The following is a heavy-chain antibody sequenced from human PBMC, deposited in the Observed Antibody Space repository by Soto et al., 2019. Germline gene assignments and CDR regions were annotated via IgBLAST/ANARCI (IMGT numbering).Heavy chain of an antibody. CDR3: ARDXRVYCSGGSCYYYGMDV. CDR1: GLTFSSYG. D-gene: IGHD2-15*01. J-gene: IGHJ6*02. V-gene: IGHV3-33*01. CDR2: IWYEGSNK. Sequence: PGGFLRLSCTASGLTFSSYGIHGVRQAPGKGLGGVAVIWYEGSNKYYADSVKARFTIYRDNFKNTLYLQKNSLRADDKAVYYCARDXRVYCSGGSCYYYGMDVWGQGTTVTVSS.